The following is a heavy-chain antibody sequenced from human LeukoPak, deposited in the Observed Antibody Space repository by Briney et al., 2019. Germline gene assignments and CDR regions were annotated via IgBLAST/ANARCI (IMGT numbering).Heavy chain of an antibody. D-gene: IGHD2-2*01. V-gene: IGHV3-30*02. J-gene: IGHJ4*02. Sequence: PVGSLGLSCAASGFTFSSYGMHWVRQAPGKGLEWVAFIRYDGSNKYYADSVKGRFTISRDNSKNTLYLQMNSLRAEDTAVYYCSKGYCSSTSCYSYYYDSSGAYFDYWGQGTLVTVSS. CDR1: GFTFSSYG. CDR2: IRYDGSNK. CDR3: SKGYCSSTSCYSYYYDSSGAYFDY.